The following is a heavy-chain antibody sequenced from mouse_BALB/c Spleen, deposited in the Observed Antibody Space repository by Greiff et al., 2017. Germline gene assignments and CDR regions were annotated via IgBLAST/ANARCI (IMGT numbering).Heavy chain of an antibody. V-gene: IGHV7-3*02. J-gene: IGHJ3*01. CDR2: IRNKANGYTT. CDR3: ARDGGFAY. CDR1: GFTFTDYY. Sequence: EVQVVESGGGLVQPGGSLRLSCATSGFTFTDYYMSWVRQPPGKALEWLGFIRNKANGYTTEYSASVKGRFTISRDNSQSILYLQMNTLRAEDSATYYCARDGGFAYWGQGTLVTVSA.